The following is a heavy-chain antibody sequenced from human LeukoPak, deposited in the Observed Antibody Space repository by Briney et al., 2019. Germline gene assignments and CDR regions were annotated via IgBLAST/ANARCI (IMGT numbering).Heavy chain of an antibody. CDR1: GGSISSYY. CDR2: IYYSGST. V-gene: IGHV4-39*01. CDR3: ARLIMVYYDSSGYYDY. Sequence: PSETLSLTCTVSGGSISSYYWGWIRQPPGKGLEWIGSIYYSGSTYYNPSLKSRVTISVDTSKNQFSLRLSSVTAADTAVYYCARLIMVYYDSSGYYDYWGQGTLVTVSS. J-gene: IGHJ4*02. D-gene: IGHD3-22*01.